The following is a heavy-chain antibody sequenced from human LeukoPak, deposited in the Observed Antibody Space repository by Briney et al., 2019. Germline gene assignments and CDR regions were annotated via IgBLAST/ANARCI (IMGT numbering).Heavy chain of an antibody. CDR2: IYYTGTT. CDR3: ARTHVAGNFDY. Sequence: PSETLSLACTVSGGSISNSNCYWGWIRQPPGEGLEWIGSIYYTGTTYFNPSLKSRVTISVDTSKNQFSLKLSSVTAADTAVYYCARTHVAGNFDYWGQGTLVTVSS. V-gene: IGHV4-39*07. D-gene: IGHD6-19*01. CDR1: GGSISNSNCY. J-gene: IGHJ4*02.